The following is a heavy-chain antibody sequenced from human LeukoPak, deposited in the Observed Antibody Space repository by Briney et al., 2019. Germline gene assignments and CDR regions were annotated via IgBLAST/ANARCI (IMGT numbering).Heavy chain of an antibody. CDR1: GGTFSSYA. CDR3: ARSNSNYDILTGLFDP. J-gene: IGHJ5*02. Sequence: SVKVSCKASGGTFSSYAISWVRQAPGQGLEWMGGIIPIFGTANYAQKFQGRVTITTDESTSTAYMELSSLRSEDTAVYYCARSNSNYDILTGLFDPWGQGTLVTVSS. D-gene: IGHD3-9*01. V-gene: IGHV1-69*05. CDR2: IIPIFGTA.